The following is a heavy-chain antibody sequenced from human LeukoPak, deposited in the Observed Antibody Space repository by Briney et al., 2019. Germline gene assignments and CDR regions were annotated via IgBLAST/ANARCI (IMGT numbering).Heavy chain of an antibody. V-gene: IGHV4-39*07. CDR3: ARNKGITMVRGVRGVFDY. J-gene: IGHJ4*02. CDR1: GGSIFTRTYY. CDR2: INHSGST. D-gene: IGHD3-10*01. Sequence: PSETLSLTCIVSGGSIFTRTYYWSWIRQPPGKGLEWIGEINHSGSTNYNPSLKSRVTISVDTSKNQFSLKLSSVTAADTAVYYCARNKGITMVRGVRGVFDYWGQGTLVTVSS.